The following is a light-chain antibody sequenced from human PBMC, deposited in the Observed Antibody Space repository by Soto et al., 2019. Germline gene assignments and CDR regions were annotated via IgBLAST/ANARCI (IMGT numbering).Light chain of an antibody. Sequence: EVVMTQSPGTLYVSPGERATLSCRASQSVGGNLAWYQQKPGQAPRLLIYDASTRATGVPVRFSGSGAGTEFTLTISSLQSEDCALYSCRQSKYWPITFGGGTKVEI. V-gene: IGKV3-15*01. CDR1: QSVGGN. CDR3: RQSKYWPIT. J-gene: IGKJ4*01. CDR2: DAS.